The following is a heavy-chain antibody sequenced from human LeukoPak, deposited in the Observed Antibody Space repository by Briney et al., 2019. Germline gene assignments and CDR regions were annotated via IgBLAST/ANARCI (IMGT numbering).Heavy chain of an antibody. CDR1: GYTFTSYY. J-gene: IGHJ4*02. D-gene: IGHD2-21*02. CDR2: INPSGSST. Sequence: ASVKVSCKASGYTFTSYYMHWVRQAPGQGLEWMGIINPSGSSTSYAQKFQGRVTMTGDTSTSTVYMELSSLRSEDTAVYYCARVPKGDHFDYWGQGTLVTVSS. V-gene: IGHV1-46*01. CDR3: ARVPKGDHFDY.